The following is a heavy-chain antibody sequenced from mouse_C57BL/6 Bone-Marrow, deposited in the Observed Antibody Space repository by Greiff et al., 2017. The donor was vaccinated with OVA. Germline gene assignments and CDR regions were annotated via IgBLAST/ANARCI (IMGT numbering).Heavy chain of an antibody. CDR3: ARHPLYFEGFAY. CDR1: GFTFSSYG. J-gene: IGHJ3*01. CDR2: ISSGGSYT. V-gene: IGHV5-6*01. D-gene: IGHD2-1*01. Sequence: EVHLVESGGDLVKPGGSLTLSCAASGFTFSSYGMSWVRQTPDKRLEWVATISSGGSYTSYPDSVKGRFTISRDNAKNTLYLQMSSLKSEDTAMYYCARHPLYFEGFAYWGQGTLVTVSA.